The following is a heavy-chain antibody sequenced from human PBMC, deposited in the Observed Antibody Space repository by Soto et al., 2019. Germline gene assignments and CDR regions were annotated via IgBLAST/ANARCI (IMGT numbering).Heavy chain of an antibody. Sequence: QLQLQESGPGLVKPSETLSLTCTVSGGSISSSSHYWGWIRQPPGKGLEWIGSIYYSGYTYYNPSLKSRVTIPVDTSKNQFSLKLSSVTAADTAVYYCARHNGPLYVGYYYDMDVWGQGTTVTVSS. V-gene: IGHV4-39*01. CDR2: IYYSGYT. CDR1: GGSISSSSHY. D-gene: IGHD3-16*01. J-gene: IGHJ6*02. CDR3: ARHNGPLYVGYYYDMDV.